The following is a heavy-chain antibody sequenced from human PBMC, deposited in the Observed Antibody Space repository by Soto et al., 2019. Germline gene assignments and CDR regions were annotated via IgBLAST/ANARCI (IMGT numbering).Heavy chain of an antibody. J-gene: IGHJ6*02. D-gene: IGHD2-15*01. Sequence: ASVKVSCKASGYTFTGYYMHWVRQAPGQGLEWMGWINPNSGGTNYAQKFQGWVTMTRDTSISTAYMELSRLRSDDTAVYYCARAMGSGRGYYYGMDVWGQGTTVTVSS. CDR3: ARAMGSGRGYYYGMDV. CDR2: INPNSGGT. V-gene: IGHV1-2*04. CDR1: GYTFTGYY.